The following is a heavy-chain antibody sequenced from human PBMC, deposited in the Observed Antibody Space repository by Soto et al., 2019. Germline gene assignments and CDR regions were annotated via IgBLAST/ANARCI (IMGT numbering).Heavy chain of an antibody. CDR3: VRFPFFDTSDQGY. J-gene: IGHJ4*02. CDR1: GFTFRTYW. Sequence: VGSLTLSCAASGFTFRTYWRNWVRQAPGKGLEWVGKINQDGSVKYYAYSESRRFTISRDNAKTSLFLQMNSLRAEATALYYCVRFPFFDTSDQGYWGQGTLVTVSS. V-gene: IGHV3-7*01. D-gene: IGHD3-22*01. CDR2: INQDGSVK.